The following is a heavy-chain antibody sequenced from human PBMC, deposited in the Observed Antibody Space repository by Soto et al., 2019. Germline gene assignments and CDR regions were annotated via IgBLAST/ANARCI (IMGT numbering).Heavy chain of an antibody. V-gene: IGHV4-30-2*01. CDR2: IYHSGST. CDR3: ARRGAAAGKTIFDY. CDR1: GGSISSGGYS. Sequence: PSETLSLTCAVSGGSISSGGYSWYWIRQPPGKGLEWIGYIYHSGSTYYNPSLKSRVTISVDRSKNQFSLKLSSVTAADTAVYYCARRGAAAGKTIFDYWGQGTLVTVSS. D-gene: IGHD6-13*01. J-gene: IGHJ4*02.